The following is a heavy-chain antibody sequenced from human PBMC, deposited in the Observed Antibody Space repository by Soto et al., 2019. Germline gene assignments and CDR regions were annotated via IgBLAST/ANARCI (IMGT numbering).Heavy chain of an antibody. V-gene: IGHV1-46*01. CDR2: INPSGGST. J-gene: IGHJ5*02. D-gene: IGHD3-10*01. Sequence: GASVKVSCKASGYTFTSYYMHWVRQAPGQGLEWMGIINPSGGSTSYAQKFQGRVTMTRDTSTSTVYMELSSLRSEDTAVYYCAREWAGPLIAYMVPEPGWFEPWGQGTLVTVSS. CDR1: GYTFTSYY. CDR3: AREWAGPLIAYMVPEPGWFEP.